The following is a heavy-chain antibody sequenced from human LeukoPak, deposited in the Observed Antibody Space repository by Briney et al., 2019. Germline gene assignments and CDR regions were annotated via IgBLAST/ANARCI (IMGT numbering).Heavy chain of an antibody. CDR2: TYYRSKWYN. Sequence: SQTLSLTCDISGDSVSSNSAAWTWIRQSPSRGLEWLGRTYYRSKWYNDFAVSVKSRININPDTSKNHFSLHLNSVTPEDTAVYYCARDCVWCAGTEGHWFDPWGQGTLVTVSS. CDR3: ARDCVWCAGTEGHWFDP. CDR1: GDSVSSNSAA. V-gene: IGHV6-1*01. J-gene: IGHJ5*02. D-gene: IGHD6-13*01.